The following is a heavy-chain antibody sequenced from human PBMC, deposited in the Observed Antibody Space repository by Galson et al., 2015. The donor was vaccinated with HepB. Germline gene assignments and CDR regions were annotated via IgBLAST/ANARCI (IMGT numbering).Heavy chain of an antibody. V-gene: IGHV3-21*01. Sequence: SLRLSCAASGFTSSSYSMNWVRQAPGKGLEWVSSISSSSSHIYYEESVKGRFTISRDNAKNSLYLQMNSLRAEDTAVYYCARVGRGYSGYEEKYYYYGMDVWGQGTTVTVSS. CDR1: GFTSSSYS. CDR2: ISSSSSHI. J-gene: IGHJ6*02. CDR3: ARVGRGYSGYEEKYYYYGMDV. D-gene: IGHD5-12*01.